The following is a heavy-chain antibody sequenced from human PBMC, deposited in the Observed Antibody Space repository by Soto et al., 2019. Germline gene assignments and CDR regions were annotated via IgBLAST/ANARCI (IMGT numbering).Heavy chain of an antibody. CDR3: ARVLGYDYVWGSYRLDY. CDR1: GYSFTGYY. J-gene: IGHJ4*02. V-gene: IGHV1-2*02. D-gene: IGHD3-16*02. Sequence: QVQLVQSGAEVKKPGASVKVSCEASGYSFTGYYMHWVRQAPGQGLEWMGWINPNSGGTNYAQKFQGRVTMTRDMSTSTAYMELSRLRSDDTAVYYCARVLGYDYVWGSYRLDYWGQGTLVTVSS. CDR2: INPNSGGT.